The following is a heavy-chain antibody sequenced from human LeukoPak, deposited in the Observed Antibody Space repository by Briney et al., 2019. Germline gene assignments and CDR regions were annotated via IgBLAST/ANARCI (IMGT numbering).Heavy chain of an antibody. CDR1: GFTFSSYS. D-gene: IGHD6-19*01. J-gene: IGHJ4*02. Sequence: GGSLRLSCAASGFTFSSYSMNWVRQAPGKGLEWVSSISSSSSYIYYADSVKGRFTIPRDNAKNSLYLQMNSLRAEDTAVYYCARHLYSSGWYDYWGQGTLVTVSS. CDR2: ISSSSSYI. V-gene: IGHV3-21*01. CDR3: ARHLYSSGWYDY.